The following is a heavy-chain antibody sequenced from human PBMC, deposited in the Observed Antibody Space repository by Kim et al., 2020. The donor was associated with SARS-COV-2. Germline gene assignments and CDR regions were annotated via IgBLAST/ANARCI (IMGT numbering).Heavy chain of an antibody. J-gene: IGHJ6*03. V-gene: IGHV3-74*01. Sequence: GGSLRLSCAASGFTFSSYWMHWVRQAPGKGLVWVSRINSDGSSTSYADSVKGRFTISRDNAKNTLYLQMNSLRAEDTAVYYCARVEAARLVSYYYMDVWGKGTTVTVSS. CDR2: INSDGSST. CDR3: ARVEAARLVSYYYMDV. CDR1: GFTFSSYW. D-gene: IGHD6-6*01.